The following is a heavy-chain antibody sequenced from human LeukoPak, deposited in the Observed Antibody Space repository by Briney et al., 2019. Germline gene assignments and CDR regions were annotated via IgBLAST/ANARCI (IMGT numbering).Heavy chain of an antibody. Sequence: GGSLRLSCAASGFTFSSYGMHWVRQAPGKGLGWVAVISYDGSNKYYADSVKGRFTISRDNSKNTLYLQMNSLRAEDTAVYYCAKLPGTAVAGTDYWGQGTLVTVSS. V-gene: IGHV3-30*18. CDR1: GFTFSSYG. D-gene: IGHD6-19*01. CDR2: ISYDGSNK. J-gene: IGHJ4*02. CDR3: AKLPGTAVAGTDY.